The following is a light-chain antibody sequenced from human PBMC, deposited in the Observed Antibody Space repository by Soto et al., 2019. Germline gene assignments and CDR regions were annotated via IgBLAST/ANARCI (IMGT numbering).Light chain of an antibody. J-gene: IGKJ3*01. Sequence: EIVLTQSPATLSLSPGERATLSCRASQRVSSYLAWYQQKPGQAPRLLIYDASNRATGIPARFSGSGSGTDFTLTISSLEPEDFAVYYCQQRSNWPPITFGPGTKVDI. V-gene: IGKV3-11*01. CDR3: QQRSNWPPIT. CDR1: QRVSSY. CDR2: DAS.